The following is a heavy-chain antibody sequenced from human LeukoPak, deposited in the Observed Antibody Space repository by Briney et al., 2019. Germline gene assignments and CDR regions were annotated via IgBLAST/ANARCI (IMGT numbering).Heavy chain of an antibody. CDR1: GFTFSSYE. D-gene: IGHD3-22*01. J-gene: IGHJ4*02. CDR2: ISSSGSTI. V-gene: IGHV3-48*03. CDR3: ARWYYDSSGYYRHFDY. Sequence: GRSLRLSCGASGFTFSSYEMNWVRQAPGKGLEWVSYISSSGSTIYYADSVKGRFTISRDNAKNSLYLQMNSLRAEDTAVYYCARWYYDSSGYYRHFDYWGQGTLVTVSS.